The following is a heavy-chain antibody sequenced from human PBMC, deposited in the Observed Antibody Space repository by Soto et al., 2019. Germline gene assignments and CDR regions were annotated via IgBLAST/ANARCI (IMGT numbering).Heavy chain of an antibody. CDR1: GFTFSSYW. D-gene: IGHD2-2*01. CDR3: LVVPAAIVAFDI. V-gene: IGHV3-7*05. J-gene: IGHJ3*02. Sequence: EVQLVESGGGLVQPGGSLRLSCAASGFTFSSYWMSWVRQAPGKGLEWVANIKQDGSEKYYVDSVKGRFTISRDNAKNSLYLQMNSLRAEDTAVYYCLVVPAAIVAFDIWGQGTMATVS. CDR2: IKQDGSEK.